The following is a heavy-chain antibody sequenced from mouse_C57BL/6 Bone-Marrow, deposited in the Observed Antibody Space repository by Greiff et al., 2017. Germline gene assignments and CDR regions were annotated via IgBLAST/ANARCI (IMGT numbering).Heavy chain of an antibody. CDR2: IYPSDSET. CDR1: GYTFTSSW. Sequence: VKLMESGAELVRPGSSVKLSCKASGYTFTSSWMDWVKQRPGQGLEWIGNIYPSDSETHYNQKFKDKATLTVDKSSSTAYMQLSSLTSEDSAVYYCARGGWLLRGFAYWGQGTLVTVSA. D-gene: IGHD2-3*01. J-gene: IGHJ3*01. CDR3: ARGGWLLRGFAY. V-gene: IGHV1-61*01.